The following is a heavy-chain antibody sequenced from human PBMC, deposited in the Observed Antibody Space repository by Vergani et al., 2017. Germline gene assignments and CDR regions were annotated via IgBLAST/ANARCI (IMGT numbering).Heavy chain of an antibody. Sequence: QVQLQESGPGLVKPSETLSLTCTVSGGSISSYYWSWIRQPPGKGLEWIGSIYYSGSTYYNPSLKSRVTISVDTSKNQFSLKLSSVTAADTAVYYCARGQYSRGITGTTLEVEGYWGQGTLVTVSS. CDR2: IYYSGST. D-gene: IGHD1-7*01. CDR1: GGSISSYY. CDR3: ARGQYSRGITGTTLEVEGY. J-gene: IGHJ4*02. V-gene: IGHV4-59*08.